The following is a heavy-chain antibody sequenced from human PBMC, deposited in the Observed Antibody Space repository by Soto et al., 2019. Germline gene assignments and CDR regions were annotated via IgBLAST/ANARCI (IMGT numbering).Heavy chain of an antibody. V-gene: IGHV3-15*07. D-gene: IGHD3-10*01. CDR1: GFIFSNAW. Sequence: PGGSLRLSCAAFGFIFSNAWINWVRQAPGKGLEWVGRIKSKADGGTTDFAAPVKGRFAISRDNSKNTLYLQMNSLRAEDTAVYYCAKDYYGSGSPNWFDPWGQGTLVTVSS. J-gene: IGHJ5*02. CDR3: AKDYYGSGSPNWFDP. CDR2: IKSKADGGTT.